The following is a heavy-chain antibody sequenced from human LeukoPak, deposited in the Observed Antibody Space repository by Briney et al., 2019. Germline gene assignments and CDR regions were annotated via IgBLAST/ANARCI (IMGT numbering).Heavy chain of an antibody. J-gene: IGHJ6*03. CDR2: ISGSGGST. CDR1: GFTFSSYA. V-gene: IGHV3-23*01. CDR3: ARLMVRGVIRYYYYYMDV. D-gene: IGHD3-10*01. Sequence: PGGSLRLSCAASGFTFSSYAMSWVRQAPGKGLEWVSAISGSGGSTYYADSVKGRFTISRDNSKNTLYLQMNSLRAEDTAVYYCARLMVRGVIRYYYYYMDVWGKGTTVTVSS.